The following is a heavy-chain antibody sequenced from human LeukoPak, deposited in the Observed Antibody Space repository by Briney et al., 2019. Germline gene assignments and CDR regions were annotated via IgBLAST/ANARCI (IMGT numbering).Heavy chain of an antibody. V-gene: IGHV1-18*01. Sequence: ASVKVSCKASGYTFTSYGISWVRQAPGQGLEWMGWISAYNGNTNYAQKLQGRVTMTTDTSTSTAYMELRSLRSDDTAAYYCARVGRITMVRGLNGWFDPWGQGTLVTVSS. CDR3: ARVGRITMVRGLNGWFDP. CDR1: GYTFTSYG. D-gene: IGHD3-10*01. J-gene: IGHJ5*02. CDR2: ISAYNGNT.